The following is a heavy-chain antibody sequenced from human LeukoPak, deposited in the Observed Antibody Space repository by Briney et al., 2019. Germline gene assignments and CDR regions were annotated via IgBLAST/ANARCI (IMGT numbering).Heavy chain of an antibody. CDR1: GFTFSKFW. D-gene: IGHD6-19*01. CDR3: ATKQWLAPPPDS. V-gene: IGHV3-74*01. J-gene: IGHJ4*02. Sequence: GGSLRLSCAASGFTFSKFWMIWVRQAPGKGLESVSRINTDGTVTTYADSVKGRFTVSRDNADNTMFLQMNSVRDEDTAVYYCATKQWLAPPPDSWGQGTPVTVSS. CDR2: INTDGTVT.